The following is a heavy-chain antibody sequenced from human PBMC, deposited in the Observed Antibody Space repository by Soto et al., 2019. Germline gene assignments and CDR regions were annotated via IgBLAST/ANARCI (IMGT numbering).Heavy chain of an antibody. Sequence: VQLVESGGGVVQPGRSLRLSCAASGFTFSSYGMHWVRQAPGKGLEWVAVIWYDGSNKYYADSVKGRFTISRDNSKNTLYLQMNSLRAEDTAVYYCARDYCSGGSCYAYWGQGTLVTVSS. CDR2: IWYDGSNK. V-gene: IGHV3-33*01. CDR1: GFTFSSYG. CDR3: ARDYCSGGSCYAY. D-gene: IGHD2-15*01. J-gene: IGHJ4*02.